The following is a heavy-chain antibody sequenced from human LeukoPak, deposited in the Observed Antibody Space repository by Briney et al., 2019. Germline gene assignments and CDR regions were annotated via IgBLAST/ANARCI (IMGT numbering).Heavy chain of an antibody. CDR3: AKDGWDIVASRDTSDY. CDR2: ISYDGSNK. CDR1: GFTFSSYA. V-gene: IGHV3-30*18. D-gene: IGHD5-12*01. Sequence: PGRPLRLSCAASGFTFSSYAMHWVRQAPGKGLEWVAAISYDGSNKNYVDSVKGRFTISRDNSKNTLYLQMNSLRTEDTAVFYCAKDGWDIVASRDTSDYWGQGTLVTVSS. J-gene: IGHJ4*02.